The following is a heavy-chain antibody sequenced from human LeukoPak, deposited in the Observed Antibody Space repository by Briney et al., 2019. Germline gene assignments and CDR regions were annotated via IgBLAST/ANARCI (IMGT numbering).Heavy chain of an antibody. J-gene: IGHJ4*02. CDR3: ARHPHYYYDNSAR. V-gene: IGHV4-39*01. Sequence: SETLSLTCTVSGGSISSSSYYWGWIRQPPGKGLEWIGSIYYSGSTYYNPSLESRVTISVDTSKNQLSLTLTSVSAADTAVYYCARHPHYYYDNSARWGQGTLVTVSS. CDR2: IYYSGST. CDR1: GGSISSSSYY. D-gene: IGHD3-22*01.